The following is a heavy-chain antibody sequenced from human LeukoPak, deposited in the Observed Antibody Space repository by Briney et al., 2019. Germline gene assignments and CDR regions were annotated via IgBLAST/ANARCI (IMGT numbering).Heavy chain of an antibody. V-gene: IGHV4-4*07. J-gene: IGHJ4*02. CDR2: IYTSGST. CDR1: GGSISSYY. D-gene: IGHD3-3*01. Sequence: SETLSLTCTVSGGSISSYYWSWIRQPAGKGLGWIGRIYTSGSTNYNPSLKSRVTMSVDTSKNQFSLRLSSVTAADTAVYYCAREGAYDFWSGYYPFDYWGQGTLVTVSS. CDR3: AREGAYDFWSGYYPFDY.